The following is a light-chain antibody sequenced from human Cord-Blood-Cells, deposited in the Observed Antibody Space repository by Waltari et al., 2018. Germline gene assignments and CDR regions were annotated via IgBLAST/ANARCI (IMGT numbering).Light chain of an antibody. Sequence: EIVLTQSPGTLSLSPGERATLSCRASQSVSSSYLAWYQQKPGQAPRLLIYGASSRATGIPDRFSGSGSVTDFTLTISRLEPEDFAVYYCLQYGSSRGYTFGQGTKLEIK. J-gene: IGKJ2*01. CDR3: LQYGSSRGYT. CDR1: QSVSSSY. V-gene: IGKV3-20*01. CDR2: GAS.